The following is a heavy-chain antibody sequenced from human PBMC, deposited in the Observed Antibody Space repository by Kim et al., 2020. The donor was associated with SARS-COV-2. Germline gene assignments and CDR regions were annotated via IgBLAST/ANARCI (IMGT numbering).Heavy chain of an antibody. V-gene: IGHV3-64*01. CDR3: ARGTYYYDSSGYCFDY. Sequence: GGSLRLSCAASGFTFSSYAMHWVRQAPGKGLEYVSAISSNGGSTYYANSVKGRFTISRDNSKNTLYLQMGSLRAEDMAVYYCARGTYYYDSSGYCFDYWGQGTLVTVSS. CDR1: GFTFSSYA. J-gene: IGHJ4*02. CDR2: ISSNGGST. D-gene: IGHD3-22*01.